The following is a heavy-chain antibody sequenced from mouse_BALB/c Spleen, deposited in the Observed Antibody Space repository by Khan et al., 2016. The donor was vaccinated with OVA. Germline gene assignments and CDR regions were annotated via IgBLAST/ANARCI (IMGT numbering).Heavy chain of an antibody. V-gene: IGHV5-4*02. CDR3: ARGYYGDPFAY. Sequence: VELVESGGGLVKPGGSLKLSCAASVFTFSDYYMYWVRQTPEKRLEWVATISDGGSYTYYPYSVKGRFTISRDDVKNILYLQMSSLKSEDTAIYYCARGYYGDPFAYWGQGTLVTVSA. D-gene: IGHD2-13*01. CDR1: VFTFSDYY. J-gene: IGHJ3*01. CDR2: ISDGGSYT.